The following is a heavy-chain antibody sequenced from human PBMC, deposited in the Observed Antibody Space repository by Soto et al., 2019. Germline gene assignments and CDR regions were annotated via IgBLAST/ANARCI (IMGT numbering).Heavy chain of an antibody. D-gene: IGHD6-19*01. CDR1: GYTFTSYA. V-gene: IGHV1-3*01. Sequence: QVQLVQSGAEVKKPGASVKVSCKACGYTFTSYAIHWVRQAPGQRLEWMGWINAGNGNTKYSQKFQDRVTITRDTSASTAYMELSSLRSEDTAVYYCARDLGGWPDYWGQGTLVTVSS. CDR2: INAGNGNT. J-gene: IGHJ4*02. CDR3: ARDLGGWPDY.